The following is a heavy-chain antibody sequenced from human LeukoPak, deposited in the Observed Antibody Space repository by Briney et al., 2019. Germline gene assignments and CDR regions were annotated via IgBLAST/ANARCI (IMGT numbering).Heavy chain of an antibody. CDR3: ARDRREHYYYYYMDV. CDR1: GGSISSYY. CDR2: IYYIGST. J-gene: IGHJ6*03. D-gene: IGHD5-24*01. Sequence: SETLSLTCTVSGGSISSYYWSWIRQPPGEGLEWIGYIYYIGSTNYNPSLKSRVTISVDTSKSQFSLKLSSVTAADTAVYYCARDRREHYYYYYMDVWGKGTTVTVSS. V-gene: IGHV4-59*01.